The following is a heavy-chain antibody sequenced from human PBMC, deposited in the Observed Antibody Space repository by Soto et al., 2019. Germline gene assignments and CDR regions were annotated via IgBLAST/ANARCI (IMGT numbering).Heavy chain of an antibody. Sequence: QVQLQQWGAGLLKPSETLSLTCAVYGGSFSGYYWSWIRQPPGKGLEWIGEINHSGSTNYNPSLKSRVTISVDTSKNQFSLKLSSVTAADTAVYYCARGVWSARSSRCYYGMDVWGQGTTVTVSS. V-gene: IGHV4-34*01. CDR2: INHSGST. D-gene: IGHD6-25*01. J-gene: IGHJ6*02. CDR3: ARGVWSARSSRCYYGMDV. CDR1: GGSFSGYY.